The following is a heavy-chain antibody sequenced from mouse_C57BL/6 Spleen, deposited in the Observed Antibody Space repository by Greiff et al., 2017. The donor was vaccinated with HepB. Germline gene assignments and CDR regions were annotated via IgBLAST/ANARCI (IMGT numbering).Heavy chain of an antibody. CDR3: VRGENYYGSSYDWVAMDY. Sequence: EVKLVESGGGLVQPKGSLKLSCAASGFTFNTYAMHWVRQAPGKGLEWVARIRSKSSNYATYYADSVKDRFTISRDDSQSMLYLQMNNLKTEDTAMYYCVRGENYYGSSYDWVAMDYWGQGTSVTVSS. D-gene: IGHD1-1*01. V-gene: IGHV10-3*01. J-gene: IGHJ4*01. CDR2: IRSKSSNYAT. CDR1: GFTFNTYA.